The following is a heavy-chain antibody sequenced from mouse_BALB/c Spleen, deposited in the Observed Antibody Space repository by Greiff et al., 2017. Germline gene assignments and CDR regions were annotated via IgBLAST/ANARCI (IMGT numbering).Heavy chain of an antibody. Sequence: VKVVESGAELVRPGTSVKVSCKASGYAFTNYLIEWVKQRPGQGLEWIGVINPGSGGTNYNEKFKGKATLTADKSSSTAYMQLSSLTSDDSAVYFCARSRYDWYFDVWGAGTTVTVSS. V-gene: IGHV1-54*01. J-gene: IGHJ1*01. D-gene: IGHD2-14*01. CDR3: ARSRYDWYFDV. CDR2: INPGSGGT. CDR1: GYAFTNYL.